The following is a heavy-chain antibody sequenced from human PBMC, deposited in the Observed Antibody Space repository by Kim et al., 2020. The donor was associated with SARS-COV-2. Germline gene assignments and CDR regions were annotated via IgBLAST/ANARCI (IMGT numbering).Heavy chain of an antibody. D-gene: IGHD6-13*01. Sequence: GGSLRLSCAASGFTFSSYSMNWVRQAPGKGLEWVSYISSSSSTIYYADSVKGRFTISRDNAKNSLYLQMNSLRDEDTAVYYCAREGWRQQLVPNGRYAPAESDYYYYYGMDVWGQGTTVTVSS. CDR1: GFTFSSYS. V-gene: IGHV3-48*02. CDR3: AREGWRQQLVPNGRYAPAESDYYYYYGMDV. CDR2: ISSSSSTI. J-gene: IGHJ6*02.